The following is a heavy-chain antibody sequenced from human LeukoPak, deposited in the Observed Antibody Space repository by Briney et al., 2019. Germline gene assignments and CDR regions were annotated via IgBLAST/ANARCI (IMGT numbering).Heavy chain of an antibody. CDR3: AREGLRLGELSLIDAFDI. D-gene: IGHD3-16*02. J-gene: IGHJ3*02. V-gene: IGHV3-20*04. CDR1: GFTFSDYY. Sequence: AGGSLRLSCAASGFTFSDYYMSWIRQAPGKGLEWVSGINWNGGSTGYADSVKGRFTISRDNAKNSLYLQMNSLRAEDTALYYCAREGLRLGELSLIDAFDIWGQGTMVTVSS. CDR2: INWNGGST.